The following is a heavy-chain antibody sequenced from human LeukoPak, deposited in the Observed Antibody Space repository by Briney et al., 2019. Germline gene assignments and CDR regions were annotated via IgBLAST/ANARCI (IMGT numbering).Heavy chain of an antibody. CDR3: ARGTVTTGYYYYYMDV. V-gene: IGHV3-74*01. CDR2: INSDGCST. D-gene: IGHD4-11*01. Sequence: PGGSLRLSCAASGFTFSSYWMHWVRQAPGKGLVWVSRINSDGCSTSYADSVKGRFTISRDNAKNTLYLQMNSLRAEDTAVYYCARGTVTTGYYYYYMDVWGKGTTVTVSS. J-gene: IGHJ6*03. CDR1: GFTFSSYW.